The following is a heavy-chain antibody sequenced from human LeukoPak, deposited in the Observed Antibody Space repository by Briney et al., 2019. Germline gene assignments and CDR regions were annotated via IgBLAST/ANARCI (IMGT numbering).Heavy chain of an antibody. CDR2: IKQDGSEK. CDR1: GFTFSNYW. J-gene: IGHJ4*02. D-gene: IGHD3-16*01. CDR3: ARDSYYFDY. V-gene: IGHV3-7*01. Sequence: QSGGSLRLSCAASGFTFSNYWVSWVRQAPGKGLEWVANIKQDGSEKYYVDSVKGRFTISRDNAKNSLCLQMNSLRAEDTAVYYCARDSYYFDYWGQGTLVTVSS.